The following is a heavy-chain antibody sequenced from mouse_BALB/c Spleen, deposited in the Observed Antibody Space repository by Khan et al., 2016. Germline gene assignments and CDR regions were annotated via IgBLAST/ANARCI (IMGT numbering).Heavy chain of an antibody. CDR3: ARRRQTRDYYGMDY. CDR1: GFNFSSFG. V-gene: IGHV5-17*02. D-gene: IGHD3-3*01. J-gene: IGHJ4*01. CDR2: ISSCSNTI. Sequence: EVELVESGGGLVQPGGSRKLSCAASGFNFSSFGMHWVRQAPEKGLEWVAYISSCSNTINYADTVKGRFTISIDNPKKTLFLQMTSLRSEDTAMYYCARRRQTRDYYGMDYWGQGTSVTVSS.